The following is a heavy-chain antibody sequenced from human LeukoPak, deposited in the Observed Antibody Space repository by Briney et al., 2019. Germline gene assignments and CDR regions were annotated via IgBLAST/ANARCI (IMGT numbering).Heavy chain of an antibody. CDR2: ISSSGGTK. Sequence: GGSLRLSCAASGFTFSSYEMIWVRLAPGKGLEWLSYISSSGGTKHYADSVKGRFTISRDYAKNSLYLQMNSLRAEDTAVYYCARVIAQWLEYFQHWGQGTLVTVSS. J-gene: IGHJ1*01. V-gene: IGHV3-48*03. CDR3: ARVIAQWLEYFQH. D-gene: IGHD6-19*01. CDR1: GFTFSSYE.